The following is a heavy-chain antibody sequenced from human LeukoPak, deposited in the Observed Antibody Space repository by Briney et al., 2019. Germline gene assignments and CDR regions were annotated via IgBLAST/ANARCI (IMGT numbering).Heavy chain of an antibody. CDR1: GFSFSNYA. D-gene: IGHD2-15*01. V-gene: IGHV3-7*01. CDR3: ARFGYVAAVDV. Sequence: GGSLRLSCAASGFSFSNYAMSWVRQAPGTGLEWVANINPAGSETYYVDPVKGRFSISRDNAKNLVYLQMNSLRAEDTAVYYCARFGYVAAVDVWGQGTPVTVSS. CDR2: INPAGSET. J-gene: IGHJ4*02.